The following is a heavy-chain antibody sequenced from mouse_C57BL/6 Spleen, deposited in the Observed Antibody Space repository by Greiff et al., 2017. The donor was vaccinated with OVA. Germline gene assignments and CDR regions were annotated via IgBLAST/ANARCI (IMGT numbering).Heavy chain of an antibody. J-gene: IGHJ4*01. CDR3: ANDDPGAMDY. CDR2: ISSGSSTI. V-gene: IGHV5-17*01. CDR1: GFTFSDYG. D-gene: IGHD2-3*01. Sequence: EVQGVESGGGLVKPGGSLKLSCAASGFTFSDYGMHWVRQAPEKGLEWVAYISSGSSTIYYADTVKGRFTISRDNAKNTLFLQMTSLRSADTAMYYCANDDPGAMDYWGQGTSVTVSS.